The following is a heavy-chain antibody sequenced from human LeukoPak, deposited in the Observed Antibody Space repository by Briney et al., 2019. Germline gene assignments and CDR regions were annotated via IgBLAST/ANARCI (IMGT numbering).Heavy chain of an antibody. D-gene: IGHD3-22*01. Sequence: GASVKVSCKASGYTFTGYYMHWVRQAPGQGLEWMGWINPNSGGTNYAQKFQGRVTMTRDTSISTAYMELSRLRSDDTAVYYCARGNYDSSGLDFDYWGQGTLVTVSS. V-gene: IGHV1-2*02. CDR3: ARGNYDSSGLDFDY. CDR2: INPNSGGT. J-gene: IGHJ4*02. CDR1: GYTFTGYY.